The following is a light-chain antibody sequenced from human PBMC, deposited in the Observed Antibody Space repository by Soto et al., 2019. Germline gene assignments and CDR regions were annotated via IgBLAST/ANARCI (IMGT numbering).Light chain of an antibody. J-gene: IGKJ4*01. CDR3: QQRSNWPVLT. V-gene: IGKV3-11*01. CDR1: QSVSSD. CDR2: GAS. Sequence: IVMTQSPATLSVSPGDRVTLSCRASQSVSSDLAWYQQRPGQAPRLLIYGASTRATGIPARFSGSGSGTDFTLTISSLEPEDFAVYYCQQRSNWPVLTFGGGTKVEIK.